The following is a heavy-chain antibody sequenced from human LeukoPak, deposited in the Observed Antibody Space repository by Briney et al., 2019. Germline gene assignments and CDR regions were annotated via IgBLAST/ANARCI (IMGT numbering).Heavy chain of an antibody. CDR2: INPSGGST. CDR1: GYTFTNYY. V-gene: IGHV1-46*01. D-gene: IGHD6-19*01. Sequence: ASVKVSCKSSGYTFTNYYMNWVRQAPGQGLEWVGIINPSGGSTSYAQKFQGRLTMTRDTSTSTVYMDLSSLRSEDTAVYYCASFIPVAGTEFGYWGQGTLVTVSS. CDR3: ASFIPVAGTEFGY. J-gene: IGHJ4*02.